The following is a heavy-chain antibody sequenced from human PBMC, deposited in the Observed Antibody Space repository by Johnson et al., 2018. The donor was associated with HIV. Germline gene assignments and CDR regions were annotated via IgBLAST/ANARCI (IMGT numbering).Heavy chain of an antibody. Sequence: VQLVESGGGVVRPGESLRLSCAASGFTFDEYDMSWVRQDPGKGLEWVSGLSWNGGGPGYADSVKGRLRISRDNAKNSLYLQMNSLRAEDTALYYCARHYDILTDPDAFDVWGQVTMVTVSS. CDR2: LSWNGGGP. CDR3: ARHYDILTDPDAFDV. CDR1: GFTFDEYD. J-gene: IGHJ3*01. D-gene: IGHD3-9*01. V-gene: IGHV3-20*04.